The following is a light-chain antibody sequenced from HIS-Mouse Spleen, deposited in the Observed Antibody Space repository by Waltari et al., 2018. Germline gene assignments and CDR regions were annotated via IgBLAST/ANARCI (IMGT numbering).Light chain of an antibody. CDR3: QVWDSSSDHYV. CDR1: NIGSKS. J-gene: IGLJ1*01. Sequence: SYVLTQPPSVSVAPGQTARITCGGNNIGSKSVHWYQQKPGQAPVLVVYEDSDRPSGVPERFSGSNSGNPATLTISRVEAGDEADYYCQVWDSSSDHYVFGTGTKVTVL. V-gene: IGLV3-21*02. CDR2: EDS.